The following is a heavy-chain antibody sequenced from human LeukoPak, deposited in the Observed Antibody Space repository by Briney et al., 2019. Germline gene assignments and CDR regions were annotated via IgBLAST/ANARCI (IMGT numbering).Heavy chain of an antibody. Sequence: GGSLRLSCAAXXXXXXXXXXXXVXXXXXKXXEXXXYISSSGSXIYXAXSVKGRFTISRDNAKNSLYLQMXSLRAEDTAVYYCARDLSYWGQGTLVTVSS. CDR1: XXXXXXXX. J-gene: IGHJ4*02. CDR2: ISSSGSXI. V-gene: IGHV3-48*03. CDR3: ARDLSY.